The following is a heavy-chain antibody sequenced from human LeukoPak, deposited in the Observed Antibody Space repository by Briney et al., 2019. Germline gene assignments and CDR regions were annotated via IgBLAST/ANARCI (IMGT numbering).Heavy chain of an antibody. CDR2: MNPNSGNT. D-gene: IGHD3-3*01. J-gene: IGHJ5*02. Sequence: ASVKVPCKASGYTFTSYDINWVRQATGQGLEWMGWMNPNSGNTGYAQKFQGRVTMTRNTSISTAYMELSSLRSEDTAVYYCARFRPAYDFWGFDPWGQGTLVTVSS. V-gene: IGHV1-8*01. CDR1: GYTFTSYD. CDR3: ARFRPAYDFWGFDP.